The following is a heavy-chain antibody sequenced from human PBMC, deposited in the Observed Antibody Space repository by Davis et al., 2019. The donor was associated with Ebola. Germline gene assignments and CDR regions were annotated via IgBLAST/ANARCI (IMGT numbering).Heavy chain of an antibody. Sequence: GESLKISCVVSRFTFDNYWMTWVRQAPGKGLEWVASVKEDETQKYYVDSVKGRFTISRDNAENSLFLQMNSLRTEDTAVYYCGLLGYTLLGHWGQGTPVTVSS. CDR2: VKEDETQK. D-gene: IGHD6-13*01. CDR3: GLLGYTLLGH. V-gene: IGHV3-7*03. CDR1: RFTFDNYW. J-gene: IGHJ4*02.